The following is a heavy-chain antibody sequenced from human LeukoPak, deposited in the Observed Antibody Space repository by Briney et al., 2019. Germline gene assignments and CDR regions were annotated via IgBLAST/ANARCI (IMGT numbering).Heavy chain of an antibody. V-gene: IGHV4-39*01. Sequence: SETLSLTCTVSGGSISSSSYDWGWIRQPPGKGLEWIGSIYYSGSTYYNPSLKSRVTISVDTSKNQFSLKLVSVTAADTAVYYCARRRSGYGQIDYWGQGTLVTVSS. CDR3: ARRRSGYGQIDY. CDR2: IYYSGST. J-gene: IGHJ4*02. CDR1: GGSISSSSYD. D-gene: IGHD5-12*01.